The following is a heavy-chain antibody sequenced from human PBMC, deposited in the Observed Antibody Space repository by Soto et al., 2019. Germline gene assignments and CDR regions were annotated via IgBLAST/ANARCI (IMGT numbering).Heavy chain of an antibody. J-gene: IGHJ3*02. CDR3: VRYCSGGSCPDAFDI. Sequence: GGSLRLSCAASGFTFSSYAMHWVRQAPGKGLEWVAVISFDGGNKYYANSDAIVYAASVKGRFTISRDDSKNTAYLQMNSLKTEDTAVYYCVRYCSGGSCPDAFDIWGQGTMVTVS. D-gene: IGHD2-15*01. CDR2: NKYYANSDAI. V-gene: IGHV3-73*01. CDR1: GFTFSSYA.